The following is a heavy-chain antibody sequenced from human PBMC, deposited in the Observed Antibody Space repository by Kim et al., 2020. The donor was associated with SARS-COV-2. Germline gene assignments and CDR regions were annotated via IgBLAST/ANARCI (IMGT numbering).Heavy chain of an antibody. D-gene: IGHD3-22*01. CDR2: A. CDR3: ARASYYYSFDY. V-gene: IGHV1-69*04. Sequence: ANYAQKFQGRVTITADKSTSTAYMGLSSLRSEDTAVYYCARASYYYSFDYWGQGTLVTVSS. J-gene: IGHJ4*02.